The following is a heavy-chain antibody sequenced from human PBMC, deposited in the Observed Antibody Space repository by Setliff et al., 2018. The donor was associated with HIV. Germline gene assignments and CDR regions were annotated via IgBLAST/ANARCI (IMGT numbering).Heavy chain of an antibody. D-gene: IGHD3-22*01. J-gene: IGHJ5*02. CDR1: GYSISSGYY. CDR3: TSRVYYYDSSGYLREEGFDP. CDR2: IYHSGST. Sequence: SETLSLTCTVSGYSISSGYYWGWIRQPPGKGLEWIGSIYHSGSTYYNPSLKSRVTISVDTSKNQFSLKLSSVTAADAAVYYCTSRVYYYDSSGYLREEGFDPWGQGTLVTVSS. V-gene: IGHV4-38-2*02.